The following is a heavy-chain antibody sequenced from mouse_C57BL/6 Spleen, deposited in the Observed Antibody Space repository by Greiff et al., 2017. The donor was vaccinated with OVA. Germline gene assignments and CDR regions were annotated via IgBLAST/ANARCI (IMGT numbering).Heavy chain of an antibody. J-gene: IGHJ2*01. Sequence: VQLQQPGAELVRPGSSVKLSCKASGYTFTSYWMHWVKQRPIQGLEWIGNIDPSDSDTHYNQKFKDKATLTVDKSSSTAYMQLSSLTSEDSAVYYCARGDYYGRVPFGGWGKGTTLTAAS. V-gene: IGHV1-52*01. D-gene: IGHD1-1*01. CDR3: ARGDYYGRVPFGG. CDR1: GYTFTSYW. CDR2: IDPSDSDT.